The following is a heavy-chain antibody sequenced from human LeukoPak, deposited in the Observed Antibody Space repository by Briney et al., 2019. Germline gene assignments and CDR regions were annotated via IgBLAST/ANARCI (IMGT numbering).Heavy chain of an antibody. CDR3: ARDLQWLAAFDY. CDR2: IYTSGST. D-gene: IGHD6-19*01. J-gene: IGHJ4*02. V-gene: IGHV4-4*07. CDR1: GGSISSYY. Sequence: SETLSLTCTVSGGSISSYYWSWIRQPAGKGLEWIGRIYTSGSTNYNSSLKSRVTMSVDTSKNQFSLKLSSVTAADTAVYYCARDLQWLAAFDYWGQGTLVTVSS.